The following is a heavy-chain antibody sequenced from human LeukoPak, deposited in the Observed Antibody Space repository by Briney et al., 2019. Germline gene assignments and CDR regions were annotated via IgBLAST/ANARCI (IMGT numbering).Heavy chain of an antibody. J-gene: IGHJ4*02. D-gene: IGHD6-19*01. CDR3: TPSIAVAGSLDY. Sequence: GGSLRLSCAASGFTFSNVWMSWVRQAPGKELEWVGRIKSKTDGGTTDYAAPVKGRFTISRDDSKNTLNLQMNSLKTEDTAVYYCTPSIAVAGSLDYWGQGTLVTVSS. CDR1: GFTFSNVW. V-gene: IGHV3-15*01. CDR2: IKSKTDGGTT.